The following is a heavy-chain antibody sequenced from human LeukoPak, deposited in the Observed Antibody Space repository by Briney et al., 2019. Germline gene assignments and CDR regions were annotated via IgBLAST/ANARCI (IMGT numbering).Heavy chain of an antibody. CDR2: ISAYNGNT. CDR1: GYTFTSYG. V-gene: IGHV1-18*01. Sequence: ASVKVSCKASGYTFTSYGISWVRQAPGQGLEWMGWISAYNGNTNYAQKLQGRGTMTTDTSTSTAYMELRGLRSDDTAVYYCARVDTAMVNWRGGADYYYGMDVWGQGTTVTVSS. J-gene: IGHJ6*02. CDR3: ARVDTAMVNWRGGADYYYGMDV. D-gene: IGHD5-18*01.